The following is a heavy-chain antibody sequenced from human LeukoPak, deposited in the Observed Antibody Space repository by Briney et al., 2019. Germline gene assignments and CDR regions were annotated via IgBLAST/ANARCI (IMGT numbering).Heavy chain of an antibody. D-gene: IGHD3-10*01. CDR3: ARDVRWLNSGWGSGTYYAPYFDY. V-gene: IGHV1-46*01. J-gene: IGHJ4*02. CDR1: GDTFTSYY. Sequence: ASVKVSCKASGDTFTSYYMHWVRQAPGQGLEWMGIINPSGGSTSYAQKFQGRVTMTRDMSTSTVYMELSSLRSEDTAVYYCARDVRWLNSGWGSGTYYAPYFDYWGQGTLVTVSS. CDR2: INPSGGST.